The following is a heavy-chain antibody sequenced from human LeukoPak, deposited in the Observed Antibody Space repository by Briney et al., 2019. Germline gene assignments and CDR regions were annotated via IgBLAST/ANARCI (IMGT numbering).Heavy chain of an antibody. V-gene: IGHV4-59*01. CDR3: AREVGYCSGGSCYSYFDY. CDR2: IYYSGST. CDR1: GGSISSYY. Sequence: PSETLSLTCTVSGGSISSYYWSWIRQPPGKRLEWIGYIYYSGSTNYNASLTNRVTISVDTSKNQFSLKLSSVTAADTAVYYCAREVGYCSGGSCYSYFDYWGQGTLVTVSS. D-gene: IGHD2-15*01. J-gene: IGHJ4*02.